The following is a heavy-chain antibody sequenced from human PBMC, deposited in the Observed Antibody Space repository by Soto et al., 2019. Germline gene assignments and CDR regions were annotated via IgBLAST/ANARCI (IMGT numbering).Heavy chain of an antibody. V-gene: IGHV1-18*01. Sequence: QVQLVQSGAEVKKPGASVKVSCKASGYTFTSYGISWVRQAPGQGLEWMGWISAYNGNTNYAQKLQGRVTMTTDTSTSTAYMELRSLRSDDTAVYYCARDSSSLTMVRGVIPFDYWGQGTLVTVSS. D-gene: IGHD3-10*01. CDR3: ARDSSSLTMVRGVIPFDY. CDR1: GYTFTSYG. J-gene: IGHJ4*02. CDR2: ISAYNGNT.